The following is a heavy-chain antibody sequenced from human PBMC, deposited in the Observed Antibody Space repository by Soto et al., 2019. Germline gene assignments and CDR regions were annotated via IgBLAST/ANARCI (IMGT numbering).Heavy chain of an antibody. Sequence: QVQLQETGPGLVKPSQTLSLTCTVSGGSISSGGYYWSWIRQHPGKGLEWIGYIYYSGSTYYNPSLKSRVTKSVDTSKNQFSLKLSSVTAADTAAYYCARQGGSSSRRFDYWGQGTLVTVSS. CDR1: GGSISSGGYY. V-gene: IGHV4-31*03. D-gene: IGHD6-13*01. CDR3: ARQGGSSSRRFDY. CDR2: IYYSGST. J-gene: IGHJ4*02.